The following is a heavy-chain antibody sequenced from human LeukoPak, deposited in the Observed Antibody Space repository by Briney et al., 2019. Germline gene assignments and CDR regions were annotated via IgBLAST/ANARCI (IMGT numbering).Heavy chain of an antibody. Sequence: SETLSLTCTVSGGSTSGYFWSWVRQPAGKGLEWIGRIYSSGINNYNPSLKGRVTMSLDTSKNHLSLNLSSVTAADTAVYYCAREPTSGREPTSGRPLDYWGQGTLVTVSS. CDR1: GGSTSGYF. CDR2: IYSSGIN. V-gene: IGHV4-4*07. J-gene: IGHJ4*02. D-gene: IGHD5-12*01. CDR3: AREPTSGREPTSGRPLDY.